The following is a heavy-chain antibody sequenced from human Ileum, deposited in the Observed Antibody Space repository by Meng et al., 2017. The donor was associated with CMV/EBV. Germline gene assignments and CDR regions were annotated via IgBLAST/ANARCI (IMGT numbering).Heavy chain of an antibody. J-gene: IGHJ4*02. CDR3: AHGRGWLTDY. CDR1: GFSLITSEVG. Sequence: QITLKESGPTLVKPTQTLTLTCTFSGFSLITSEVGVHWIRQPPGKALEWLALIYWDDDNRFSPSLKNRLTITKDTSKNQVVLRMTNMDPTDTAIYYCAHGRGWLTDYWGQGTLVTVSS. V-gene: IGHV2-5*02. D-gene: IGHD6-19*01. CDR2: IYWDDDN.